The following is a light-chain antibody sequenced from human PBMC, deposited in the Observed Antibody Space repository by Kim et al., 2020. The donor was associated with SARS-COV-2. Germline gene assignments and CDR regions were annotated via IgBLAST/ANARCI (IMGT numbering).Light chain of an antibody. Sequence: GQPVTISCTATSSDVGGYNRVSWYKQSPGTAPQLIIYEVTHRPSGIPDRFSGSKSGNTASLHISGLQADDEADYYCISYTGRNTFVFGTGTKVTVL. CDR2: EVT. V-gene: IGLV2-18*02. CDR3: ISYTGRNTFV. CDR1: SSDVGGYNR. J-gene: IGLJ1*01.